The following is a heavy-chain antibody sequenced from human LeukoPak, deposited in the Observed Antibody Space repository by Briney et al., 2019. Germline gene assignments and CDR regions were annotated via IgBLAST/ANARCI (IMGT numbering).Heavy chain of an antibody. V-gene: IGHV1-18*01. J-gene: IGHJ4*02. CDR1: GYTFTKYG. CDR2: ISPYIGNT. CDR3: ARFTPRLSREKFDY. Sequence: ASVKVSCKVSGYTFTKYGIHWVRQAPGQGLEGMGWISPYIGNTYYSQKLQGRVTMTTDTSTTTAYMELRSLRSDDTGVYYCARFTPRLSREKFDYWGQGTLVTVSS. D-gene: IGHD3-3*02.